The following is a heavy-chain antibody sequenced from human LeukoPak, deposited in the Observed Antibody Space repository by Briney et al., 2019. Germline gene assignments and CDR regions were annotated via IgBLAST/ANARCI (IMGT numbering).Heavy chain of an antibody. CDR3: ARGSQADY. CDR1: GGSFGGYY. J-gene: IGHJ4*02. CDR2: INHSGST. V-gene: IGHV4-34*01. Sequence: SETLSLTCAVYGGSFGGYYWSWIRQPPGKGLEWIGEINHSGSTNYNPSLKSRVTISVDTSKNQFSLKLSSVTAADTAVYYCARGSQADYWGQGTLVTVSS.